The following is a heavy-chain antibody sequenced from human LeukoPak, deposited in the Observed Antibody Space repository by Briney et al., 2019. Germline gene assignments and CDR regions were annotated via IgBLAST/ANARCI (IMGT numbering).Heavy chain of an antibody. CDR3: ARDRLTKYQRYCSGGSCYSRGMELAY. CDR1: RGSFTGYY. Sequence: PSETLSLTCSVYRGSFTGYYWTWIRQPPGKGLEWIGEINHSGSINYNPSLKSRVSISVDTSKNQFSLKLSSVTAADTAVYYCARDRLTKYQRYCSGGSCYSRGMELAYWGQGTLVTVSS. D-gene: IGHD2-15*01. J-gene: IGHJ4*02. CDR2: INHSGSI. V-gene: IGHV4-34*01.